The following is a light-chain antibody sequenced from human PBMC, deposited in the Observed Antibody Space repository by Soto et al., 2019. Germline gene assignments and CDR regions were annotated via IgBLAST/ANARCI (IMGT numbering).Light chain of an antibody. CDR3: CSYAGGSTYV. CDR1: SSDVGDYTL. Sequence: QSALTQPASVSGSPGQAVTLSCTGTSSDVGDYTLVSWYQQHPGKAPRLMIHDDSQRASGVSDRFSGSKSGNTASLTISGLQAEDEAEYFCCSYAGGSTYVFGSGTERTVI. V-gene: IGLV2-23*01. CDR2: DDS. J-gene: IGLJ1*01.